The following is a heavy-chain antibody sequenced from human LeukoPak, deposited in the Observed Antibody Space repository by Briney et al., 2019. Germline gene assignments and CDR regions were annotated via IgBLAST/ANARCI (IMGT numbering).Heavy chain of an antibody. Sequence: GGSLRLSCAASGFTFSSYWIHWVRQAPGKGLVWVSRINSDGSSTTYADSVKGRFTISRDNAKNTLYLQMNSLRAEDTAVYYCARAVWFGEYNWFDPWGQGTLVTVSS. CDR2: INSDGSST. V-gene: IGHV3-74*01. J-gene: IGHJ5*02. D-gene: IGHD3-10*01. CDR1: GFTFSSYW. CDR3: ARAVWFGEYNWFDP.